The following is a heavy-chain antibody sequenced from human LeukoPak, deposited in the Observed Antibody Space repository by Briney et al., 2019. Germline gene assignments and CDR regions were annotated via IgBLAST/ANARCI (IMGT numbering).Heavy chain of an antibody. J-gene: IGHJ4*02. V-gene: IGHV4-4*02. CDR1: GGSISSSNW. Sequence: SETLSLTCAVSGGSISSSNWWSWVRQPPGRGLEWIGYVYYSGSTNYNPSFKSRITISVDTSRNQFSLQLSSVTAADTAVYYCARIHRYCSGGACYVLDNWGQGTLVAVSS. D-gene: IGHD2-15*01. CDR3: ARIHRYCSGGACYVLDN. CDR2: VYYSGST.